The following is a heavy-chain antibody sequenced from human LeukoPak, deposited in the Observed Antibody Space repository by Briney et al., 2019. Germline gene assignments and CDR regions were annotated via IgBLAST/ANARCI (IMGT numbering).Heavy chain of an antibody. CDR2: IKQDGSEK. D-gene: IGHD2/OR15-2a*01. CDR3: ARGGKIAGYYYFYMDV. Sequence: GGSLRLSCVASGFTFNTYWVNWVRQAPGKGLEWVAHIKQDGSEKYYVDSVKGRFTISRDNAKNSLYLQVNSLRAEDTAVYYCARGGKIAGYYYFYMDVWGKGTTVIVSS. CDR1: GFTFNTYW. V-gene: IGHV3-7*01. J-gene: IGHJ6*03.